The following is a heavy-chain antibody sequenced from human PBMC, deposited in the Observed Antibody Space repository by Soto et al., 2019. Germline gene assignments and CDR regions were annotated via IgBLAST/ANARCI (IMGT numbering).Heavy chain of an antibody. CDR2: IWHDGNKK. V-gene: IGHV3-33*01. D-gene: IGHD1-1*01. Sequence: QVQLVDSGGGVVQPGTSLRLSCAASGFTFSSYGMHWVRQAPGKGPEWVAVIWHDGNKKYYADSVKGRFTISRDNSKNTLYLQMNSLRVEDTAVYYCARGRSRNDDFCDSWGQETLVTVTS. CDR3: ARGRSRNDDFCDS. J-gene: IGHJ5*02. CDR1: GFTFSSYG.